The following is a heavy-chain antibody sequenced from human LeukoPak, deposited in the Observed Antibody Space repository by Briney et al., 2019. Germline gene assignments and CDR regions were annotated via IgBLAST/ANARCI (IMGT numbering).Heavy chain of an antibody. Sequence: SVKVSCKASGGTFSSYAISWVRQAPGQGLEWMGGIIPIFGTANYAQKFQGRVTITADESASTAYMELSSLRSEDTAVYYCARVVPAAKRPFDYWGQGTLVTVSS. J-gene: IGHJ4*02. CDR3: ARVVPAAKRPFDY. CDR1: GGTFSSYA. V-gene: IGHV1-69*13. D-gene: IGHD2-2*01. CDR2: IIPIFGTA.